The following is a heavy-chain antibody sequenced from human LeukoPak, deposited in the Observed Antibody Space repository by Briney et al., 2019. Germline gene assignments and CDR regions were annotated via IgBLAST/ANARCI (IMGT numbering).Heavy chain of an antibody. J-gene: IGHJ2*01. CDR1: GYTFTSFD. D-gene: IGHD1-1*01. V-gene: IGHV1-8*01. Sequence: SVKVSCTASGYTFTSFDINWVRQASGQGLEWMGWMNPHSGKTGFAQKFQGRVTLTRSTSISTAYMELSSLRSEDSAIYYCARRNWAYWYFDLWGRGAPVTVSS. CDR2: MNPHSGKT. CDR3: ARRNWAYWYFDL.